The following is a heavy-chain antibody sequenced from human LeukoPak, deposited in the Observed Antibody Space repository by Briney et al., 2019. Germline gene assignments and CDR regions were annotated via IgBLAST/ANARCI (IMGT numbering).Heavy chain of an antibody. J-gene: IGHJ2*01. D-gene: IGHD6-13*01. CDR1: GFTFDDYA. Sequence: GGSLRLSCSASGFTFDDYAMHWVRQAPGKGMEWVSGISWNSGNITYGDSVKGRFTISRDNAKNSLYLQMNSLRTEDTALYYCAKGGAAADNYWYFDLWGRGTLVTVSS. CDR2: ISWNSGNI. CDR3: AKGGAAADNYWYFDL. V-gene: IGHV3-9*01.